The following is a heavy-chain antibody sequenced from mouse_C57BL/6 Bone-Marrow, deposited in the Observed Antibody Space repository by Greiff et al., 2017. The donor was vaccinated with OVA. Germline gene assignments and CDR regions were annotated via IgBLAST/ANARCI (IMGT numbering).Heavy chain of an antibody. Sequence: VQLQQSGAELARPGASVKLSCKASGYTFTSYGISWVKQRTGQGLEWIGEIYPRSGNTYYNEKFKGKATLTADKSSSTAYMELRSLTSEDSAVYFCARGDDYGSTSWFAYWGQGTLVTVSA. CDR2: IYPRSGNT. D-gene: IGHD1-1*01. CDR1: GYTFTSYG. J-gene: IGHJ3*01. V-gene: IGHV1-81*01. CDR3: ARGDDYGSTSWFAY.